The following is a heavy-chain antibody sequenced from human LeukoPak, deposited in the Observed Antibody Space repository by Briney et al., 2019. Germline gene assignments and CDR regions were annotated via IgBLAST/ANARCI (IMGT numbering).Heavy chain of an antibody. CDR3: ARAPGGNPIVFFDY. J-gene: IGHJ4*02. CDR2: IYYSGST. D-gene: IGHD4-23*01. V-gene: IGHV4-30-4*01. CDR1: GGSISSGDYY. Sequence: SETLSLTCTVSGGSISSGDYYWSWIRQPPGKGLEWIGYIYYSGSTYYNPSLKSRVTISVDTSKNQFSLKLSSVTAADTAVYYCARAPGGNPIVFFDYWGQGTLVTVSS.